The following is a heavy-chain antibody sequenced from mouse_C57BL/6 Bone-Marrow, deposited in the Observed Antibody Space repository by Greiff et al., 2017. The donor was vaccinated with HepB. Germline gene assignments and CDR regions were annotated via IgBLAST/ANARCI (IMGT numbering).Heavy chain of an antibody. CDR2: IWTGGGT. CDR3: ARPSYYGSHYYAMDY. V-gene: IGHV2-9-1*01. J-gene: IGHJ4*01. Sequence: QVQLQQSGPGLVAPSQSLSITCTVSGFSLTSYAISWVRQPPGKGLEWLGVIWTGGGTNYNSALKSRLSISKGNSKSQVFLKMNSLQTDDTARYYCARPSYYGSHYYAMDYWGQGTSVTVSS. CDR1: GFSLTSYA. D-gene: IGHD1-1*01.